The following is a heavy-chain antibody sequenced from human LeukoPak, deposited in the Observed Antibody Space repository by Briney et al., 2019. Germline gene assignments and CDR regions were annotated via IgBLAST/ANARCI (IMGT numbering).Heavy chain of an antibody. J-gene: IGHJ4*02. CDR2: ISSSSSYT. CDR3: ARGYLIAPFDY. V-gene: IGHV3-21*01. Sequence: GGSLRLSCAASGFTFSSYSINWVRQAPGKGLEWVSSISSSSSYTYYADSVKGRFTISRDNAKNSLYLQMNSLRAEDTAVYYCARGYLIAPFDYWGQGTLVTVSS. CDR1: GFTFSSYS. D-gene: IGHD3-16*02.